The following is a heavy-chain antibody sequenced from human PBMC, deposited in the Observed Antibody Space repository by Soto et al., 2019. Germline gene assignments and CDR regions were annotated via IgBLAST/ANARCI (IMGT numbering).Heavy chain of an antibody. Sequence: TLSLTCTVSGASISSGRSYWSWIRQHPGKGLEWIGSMFYSGSTYYHPALKSRVNISADTSKNQFSLRLTSVTPADTAVYYCARDNGYGHFDSWGQGTMVTVSS. J-gene: IGHJ4*02. V-gene: IGHV4-31*03. CDR1: GASISSGRSY. CDR3: ARDNGYGHFDS. D-gene: IGHD5-12*01. CDR2: MFYSGST.